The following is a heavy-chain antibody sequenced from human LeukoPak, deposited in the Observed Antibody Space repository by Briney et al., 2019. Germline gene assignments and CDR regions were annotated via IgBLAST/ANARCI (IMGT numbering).Heavy chain of an antibody. Sequence: GGSLRLSCAASGFTFSDYYMSWIRQAPGKGLEWVSYISSSGSTIYYADSVKGRFTISRDNAKNSLYLQMNSLRAEDTAVYYCAREYVLLWFGELNGPFDYWGQGTPVTVSS. CDR2: ISSSGSTI. V-gene: IGHV3-11*04. J-gene: IGHJ4*02. CDR3: AREYVLLWFGELNGPFDY. CDR1: GFTFSDYY. D-gene: IGHD3-10*01.